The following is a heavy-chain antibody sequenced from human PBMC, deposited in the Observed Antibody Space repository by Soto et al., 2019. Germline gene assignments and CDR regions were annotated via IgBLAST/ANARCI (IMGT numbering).Heavy chain of an antibody. CDR1: GFTFSSYW. CDR2: IKQDGSEK. CDR3: ARGDYDFWSASRYYYYGMDV. V-gene: IGHV3-7*03. D-gene: IGHD3-3*01. J-gene: IGHJ6*02. Sequence: EVQLVESGGGLVQPGGSLRLSCAASGFTFSSYWMSWVRQAPGKGLEWVANIKQDGSEKYYVDSVKGRFTISRDNAKNSLYLQMNSLRADDTAVYYCARGDYDFWSASRYYYYGMDVWGQGTTVTVSS.